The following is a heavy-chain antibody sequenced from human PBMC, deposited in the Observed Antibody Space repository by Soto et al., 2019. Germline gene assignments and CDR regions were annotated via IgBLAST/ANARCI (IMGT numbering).Heavy chain of an antibody. CDR3: ARDRGVVVVAATHSPHY. CDR1: GFTFRSYA. J-gene: IGHJ4*01. D-gene: IGHD2-15*01. Sequence: GGSLRLSCAASGFTFRSYAMSWVRQAPGKGLEWVSAISGSGGSTYYADSVKGRFTISRDNSKNTLYLQMNSLRAEDTAVYYCARDRGVVVVAATHSPHYWGQGTLVTVSS. V-gene: IGHV3-23*01. CDR2: ISGSGGST.